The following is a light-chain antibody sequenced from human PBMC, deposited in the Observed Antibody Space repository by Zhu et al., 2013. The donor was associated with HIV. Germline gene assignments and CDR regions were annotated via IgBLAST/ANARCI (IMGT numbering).Light chain of an antibody. J-gene: IGKJ2*03. CDR1: QSVSNS. V-gene: IGKV3-11*01. CDR2: DAS. Sequence: EIVLTQSPVTLSLSLGERATLSCRASQSVSNSLAWYQQKPGQGPRLLIYDASNRATGIPARFSGSGSGTDFTLTISSLEPEDFAVYYCQQRSNWPPVYSFGQGTKLEIK. CDR3: QQRSNWPPVYS.